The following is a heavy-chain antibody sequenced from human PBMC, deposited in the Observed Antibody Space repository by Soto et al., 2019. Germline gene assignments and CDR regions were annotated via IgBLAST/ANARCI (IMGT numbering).Heavy chain of an antibody. CDR1: GYSFTTYG. D-gene: IGHD6-13*01. Sequence: QVQLEQSGAEVKKPGASVKVSCKASGYSFTTYGISWVRQAPGQGLEWMGWISPYNGDTNYAQNFQGRVTMTTDTSTSTAYMELRSLRSDDTAVYYCARDRNIAAAGVVFDLWGQGTMVTVSS. CDR3: ARDRNIAAAGVVFDL. CDR2: ISPYNGDT. V-gene: IGHV1-18*01. J-gene: IGHJ3*01.